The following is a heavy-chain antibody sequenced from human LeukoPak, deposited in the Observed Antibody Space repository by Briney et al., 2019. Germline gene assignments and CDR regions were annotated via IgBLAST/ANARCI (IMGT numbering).Heavy chain of an antibody. CDR2: ISGNGGST. CDR3: AKLYGSGSYPP. J-gene: IGHJ5*02. CDR1: GFTFSSYA. Sequence: PGGSLRLSCAASGFTFSSYAMSWVRQAPGKGLEWVSAISGNGGSTNYADSVKGRFTISRDNSKNTLYLQMNSLRAEDTAVYYCAKLYGSGSYPPWGQGTLVTVSS. D-gene: IGHD3-10*01. V-gene: IGHV3-23*01.